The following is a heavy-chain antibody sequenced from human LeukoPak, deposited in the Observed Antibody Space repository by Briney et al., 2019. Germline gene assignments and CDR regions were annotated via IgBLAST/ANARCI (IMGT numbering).Heavy chain of an antibody. J-gene: IGHJ1*01. CDR3: ATYGDYSQFQH. Sequence: GESLKISCKGSGYSFTSDWIGWVRQMPGKGLEWMGIIYPGDSDTRYSPSCQGQVTFSADKSISTAYLQWSSLKASDSAMYYCATYGDYSQFQHWGQGTLVTASS. CDR2: IYPGDSDT. D-gene: IGHD4-17*01. CDR1: GYSFTSDW. V-gene: IGHV5-51*01.